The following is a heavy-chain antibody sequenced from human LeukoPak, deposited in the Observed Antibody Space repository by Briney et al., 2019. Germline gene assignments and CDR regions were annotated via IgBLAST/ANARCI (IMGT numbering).Heavy chain of an antibody. CDR3: ARGDFWSGYYYYFDY. V-gene: IGHV1-2*02. CDR2: INPNSGGT. J-gene: IGHJ4*02. Sequence: GASVKVSCKASGYTFTNYDMHWVRQAPGQGLEWMGWINPNSGGTNYAQKFQGRVTMTRDTSISTAYMELSRLRSDDTAVYYCARGDFWSGYYYYFDYWGQGTLVAVSS. CDR1: GYTFTNYD. D-gene: IGHD3-3*01.